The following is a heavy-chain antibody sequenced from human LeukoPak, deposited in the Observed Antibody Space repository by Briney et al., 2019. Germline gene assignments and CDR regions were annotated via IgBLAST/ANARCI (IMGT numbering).Heavy chain of an antibody. CDR2: IYSDGTT. V-gene: IGHV3-53*01. CDR1: GFTVSSYS. Sequence: GGSLRLSCAASGFTVSSYSMNWIRQAPGKGLECVSAIYSDGTTYYADSVKGRFTISRDNSKNTLYLQMNSLRAEDTAVYYCARSTVVTMTQHYFDYWGQGALVTVSS. CDR3: ARSTVVTMTQHYFDY. D-gene: IGHD3-22*01. J-gene: IGHJ4*02.